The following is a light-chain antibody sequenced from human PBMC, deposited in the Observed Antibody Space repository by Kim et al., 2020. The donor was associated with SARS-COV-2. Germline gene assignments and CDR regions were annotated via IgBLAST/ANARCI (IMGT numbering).Light chain of an antibody. Sequence: QLVLTQSPSASASLGASVKLTCTLSSGYSSYAITWHQQQPEKGPRYLMKVNSDGSHSKGDGIPDRFSGSSSGAERYLTISSLQSEDEADYYCQTWGTGMGVFGGGTKLTVL. CDR1: SGYSSYA. J-gene: IGLJ3*02. V-gene: IGLV4-69*01. CDR3: QTWGTGMGV. CDR2: VNSDGSH.